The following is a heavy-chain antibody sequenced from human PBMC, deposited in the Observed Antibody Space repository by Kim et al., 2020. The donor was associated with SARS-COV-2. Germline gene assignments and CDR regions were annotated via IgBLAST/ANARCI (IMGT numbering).Heavy chain of an antibody. D-gene: IGHD3-10*01. CDR2: FTLSCLTT. V-gene: IGHV3-74*01. J-gene: IGHJ4*02. Sequence: GGSLRLSCAASGFTFSSYWMHWVRQAPVKGLFFFSLFTLSCLTTNYADSVKGRFTISRDNPKNTLYLQMNSLRAEDTAVYYCARETPVRGEYYFDYWGQGTPVTVSS. CDR1: GFTFSSYW. CDR3: ARETPVRGEYYFDY.